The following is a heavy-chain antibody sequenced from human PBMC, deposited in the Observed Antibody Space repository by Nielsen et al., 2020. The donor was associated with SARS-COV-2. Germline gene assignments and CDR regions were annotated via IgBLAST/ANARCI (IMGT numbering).Heavy chain of an antibody. CDR2: ISWNSGSI. CDR3: ARAVGGGGSWYGY. J-gene: IGHJ4*02. V-gene: IGHV3-9*01. Sequence: SLKISCAASGFTFDDYAMHWVRQAPGKGLEWVSGISWNSGSIGYADSVKGRFTISRDNAKNSLYLQMNSLRAEDTAVYYCARAVGGGGSWYGYWGQGTLVTVSS. D-gene: IGHD6-13*01. CDR1: GFTFDDYA.